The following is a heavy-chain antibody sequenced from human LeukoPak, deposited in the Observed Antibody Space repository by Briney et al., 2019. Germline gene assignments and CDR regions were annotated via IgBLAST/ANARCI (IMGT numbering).Heavy chain of an antibody. Sequence: GGSLRLSCAASGFTFSSYGMSWVRQAPGKGLEWVSAISSSGGSTYYADSVKGRFTISRDNSKNTLYLQMNSLRAEDTAVYYCAKDYGNPDYYDSSGYSFDYWGQGTLVTVSS. J-gene: IGHJ4*02. CDR3: AKDYGNPDYYDSSGYSFDY. D-gene: IGHD3-22*01. V-gene: IGHV3-23*01. CDR2: ISSSGGST. CDR1: GFTFSSYG.